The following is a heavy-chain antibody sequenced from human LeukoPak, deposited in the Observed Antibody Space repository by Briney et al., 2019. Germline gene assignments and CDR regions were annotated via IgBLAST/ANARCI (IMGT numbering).Heavy chain of an antibody. D-gene: IGHD3-22*01. CDR2: ISSRSTYI. J-gene: IGHJ4*02. V-gene: IGHV3-21*01. CDR3: ARAGGSGCFDY. CDR1: GFTFSTYS. Sequence: GGSLRLSCAASGFTFSTYSLNWVRQAPGKGLEWVSSISSRSTYIYYADSVKGRFTISRDNAKNSLYLQMNSLRAEDTAVYYCARAGGSGCFDYWGQGILVTVSS.